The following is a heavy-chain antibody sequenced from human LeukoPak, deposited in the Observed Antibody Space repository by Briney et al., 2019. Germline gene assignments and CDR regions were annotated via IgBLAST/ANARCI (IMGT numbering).Heavy chain of an antibody. V-gene: IGHV3-7*01. D-gene: IGHD2-2*01. J-gene: IGHJ5*02. CDR3: ARDDCSSISCYHNWFDP. CDR2: IKQDGSEK. Sequence: GGSLTLSCAAYGFTFSSYWMSWVRQAPGKGLEWVGNIKQDGSEKYYVDSVKGRFTISRDNAKNSLYLQINSLRAEGTAVYYCARDDCSSISCYHNWFDPWGQGTLVTVSS. CDR1: GFTFSSYW.